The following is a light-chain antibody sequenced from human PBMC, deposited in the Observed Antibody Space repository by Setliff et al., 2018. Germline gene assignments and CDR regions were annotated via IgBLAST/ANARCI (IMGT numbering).Light chain of an antibody. V-gene: IGLV2-14*01. J-gene: IGLJ2*01. CDR3: SSCTSSSALV. Sequence: QSALTQPPSVSGSPGQSITISCTGTSSDVGGYNYVSWYQQHPGRAPKLMIYDVSKRPSGVSNRFSGSKSGNTASLTISGLQAEDEADYYCSSCTSSSALVFGGGTKVTVL. CDR1: SSDVGGYNY. CDR2: DVS.